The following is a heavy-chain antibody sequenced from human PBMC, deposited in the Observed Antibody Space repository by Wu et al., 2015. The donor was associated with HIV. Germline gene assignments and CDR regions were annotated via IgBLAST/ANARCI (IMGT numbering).Heavy chain of an antibody. D-gene: IGHD2-2*01. CDR2: INPNSGGT. CDR1: GYTFTGYY. Sequence: QVQLVQSGAEVKKPGASVKVSCKASGYTFTGYYMHWVRQAPGQGLEWMGWINPNSGGTNYAQKFQGRVTMTRDTSISTAYMELSRLRSDDTAVYYCARDLDCSSTSCSPERLVHYYMDVWAKGHGHRLL. J-gene: IGHJ6*03. CDR3: ARDLDCSSTSCSPERLVHYYMDV. V-gene: IGHV1-2*02.